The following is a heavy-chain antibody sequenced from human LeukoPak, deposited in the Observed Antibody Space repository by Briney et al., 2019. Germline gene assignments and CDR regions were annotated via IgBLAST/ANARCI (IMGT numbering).Heavy chain of an antibody. CDR2: ISAYYGNT. J-gene: IGHJ5*02. CDR3: ARARPKAAAGTWGWFDP. CDR1: GYTFISYD. Sequence: ASVKVSCKASGYTFISYDISWVRQAPGQGLEWMGWISAYYGNTNYAQKLQGRVTMTTDTSTSTAYMELRSLRSDDTAVYYCARARPKAAAGTWGWFDPWGQGTLVTVSS. D-gene: IGHD6-13*01. V-gene: IGHV1-18*01.